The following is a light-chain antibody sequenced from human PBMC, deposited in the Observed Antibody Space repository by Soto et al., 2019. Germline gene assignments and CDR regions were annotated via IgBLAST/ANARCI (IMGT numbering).Light chain of an antibody. CDR1: QSVRKN. Sequence: EIVMTQSPATLSVSPGKRATLSCRASQSVRKNLAWYQKKPGQAPRLLIYGASTRATGIPARFSGSGSGTEFTLTISSLQSEDFAVYYCQQYNNWWTFGQGTKVEIK. CDR2: GAS. V-gene: IGKV3-15*01. J-gene: IGKJ1*01. CDR3: QQYNNWWT.